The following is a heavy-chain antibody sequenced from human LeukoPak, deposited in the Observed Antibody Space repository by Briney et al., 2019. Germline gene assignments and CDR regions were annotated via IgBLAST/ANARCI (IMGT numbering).Heavy chain of an antibody. V-gene: IGHV2-5*01. J-gene: IGHJ3*02. Sequence: TLSLTCTVSGGSISSYYWSWIRQPPGKALEWLALIYWNDDKRYSPSLKSRLTITKDTSKNQVVLTMTNMDPVDTATYYCAHSAQDLVGATTPNAFDIWGQGTMVTVSS. CDR1: GGSISSYYW. CDR2: IYWNDDK. CDR3: AHSAQDLVGATTPNAFDI. D-gene: IGHD1-26*01.